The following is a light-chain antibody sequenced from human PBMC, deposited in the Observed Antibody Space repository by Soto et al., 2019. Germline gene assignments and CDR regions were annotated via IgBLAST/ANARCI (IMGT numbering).Light chain of an antibody. CDR3: QQYNSWPLT. V-gene: IGKV3-15*01. Sequence: EIVMTQSPATLSLSPGETVTLSCRASQFISRKVAWYQQKPGQAPRLLIYGASTRATGVPASFSGSGSGTEFTLSISSLQSEHCAVYYCQQYNSWPLTFGGGTKVEI. CDR2: GAS. CDR1: QFISRK. J-gene: IGKJ4*01.